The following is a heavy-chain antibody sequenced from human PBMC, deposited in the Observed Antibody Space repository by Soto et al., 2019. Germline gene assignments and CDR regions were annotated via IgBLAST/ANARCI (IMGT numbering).Heavy chain of an antibody. J-gene: IGHJ3*02. Sequence: QVQLVQSGAEVKKPGASVKVSCKASGYTFTSYYMHWVRQAPGQGLEWMGIINPSGGSTSYAQKFPGRVNMARETSTSTVYMELRSLRSEDTAVYYCASTPPCGGDCYPSDAFDIWGQGTMVTVSS. CDR3: ASTPPCGGDCYPSDAFDI. V-gene: IGHV1-46*01. CDR1: GYTFTSYY. D-gene: IGHD2-21*02. CDR2: INPSGGST.